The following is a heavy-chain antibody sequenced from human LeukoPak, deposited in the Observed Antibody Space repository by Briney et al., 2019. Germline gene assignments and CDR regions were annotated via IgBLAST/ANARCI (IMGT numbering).Heavy chain of an antibody. CDR2: LCPGGNKA. J-gene: IGHJ4*02. Sequence: ASVKVSCKASGYTFTSYGISWVRQAPGQGLEWVAVLCPGGNKAIYAQRFQGRFTLTRDTSTNTVYMEVTSLASEDTAIYYCASEVPRTSRFDHWGQGTLVTVSS. CDR1: GYTFTSYG. V-gene: IGHV1-46*01. CDR3: ASEVPRTSRFDH. D-gene: IGHD2-8*01.